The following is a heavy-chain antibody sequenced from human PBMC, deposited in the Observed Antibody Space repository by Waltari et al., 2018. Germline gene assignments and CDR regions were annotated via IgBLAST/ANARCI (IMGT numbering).Heavy chain of an antibody. Sequence: QVQLQESGPGLVKPSQTLSLTCTVSGGSISRGSYYWSWLRAPAGKGLEWIGRIYTSGSTNYNPSLKGRVTISVDTSKNQFSLKLSSVTAADTAVYYCARDIYGDYGPYYFDYWGQGTLVTVSS. J-gene: IGHJ4*02. CDR2: IYTSGST. CDR3: ARDIYGDYGPYYFDY. CDR1: GGSISRGSYY. V-gene: IGHV4-61*02. D-gene: IGHD4-17*01.